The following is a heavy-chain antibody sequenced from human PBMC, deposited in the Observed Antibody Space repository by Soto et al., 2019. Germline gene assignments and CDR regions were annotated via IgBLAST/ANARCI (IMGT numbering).Heavy chain of an antibody. CDR3: ARLARDTHSTNYGMDV. D-gene: IGHD2-8*01. V-gene: IGHV5-51*01. J-gene: IGHJ6*02. CDR1: ENSFTSYG. CDR2: IYPGDSDT. Sequence: PXESLKISWQGSENSFTSYGIGWVRQMPGKGLEWMGIIYPGDSDTRYSPSFQGQVTISADKSISTAYLQWSSLKASDTAMYYCARLARDTHSTNYGMDVWGPGTTVNVPS.